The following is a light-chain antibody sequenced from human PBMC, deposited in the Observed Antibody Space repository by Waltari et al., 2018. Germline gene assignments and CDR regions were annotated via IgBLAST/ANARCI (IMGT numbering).Light chain of an antibody. Sequence: DIQMTQSQSSLSASVGDRVTITCRGSQGISSSLAGYQQKPGKAPKLLLYAASRLESWGPCRCIGSGSVTDYTLTISSLQPEDFATYYCQQYYSTLLLTCGGGTKVEIK. CDR1: QGISSS. CDR3: QQYYSTLLLT. V-gene: IGKV1-NL1*01. J-gene: IGKJ4*01. CDR2: AAS.